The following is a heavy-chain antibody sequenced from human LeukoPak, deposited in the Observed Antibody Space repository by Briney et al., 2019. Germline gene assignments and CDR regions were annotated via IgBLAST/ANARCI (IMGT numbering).Heavy chain of an antibody. V-gene: IGHV3-53*01. D-gene: IGHD1-1*01. J-gene: IGHJ4*02. CDR2: IYSGDST. Sequence: GGSLRLSCAASGFTFSSYGMNWVRQAPGKGLESVSIIYSGDSTSYADSVKGRFTISRDNSKNTLYLQMNSLRAEDTAVYFCARGPPSRTVYFDSWGQGTLVTVSS. CDR1: GFTFSSYG. CDR3: ARGPPSRTVYFDS.